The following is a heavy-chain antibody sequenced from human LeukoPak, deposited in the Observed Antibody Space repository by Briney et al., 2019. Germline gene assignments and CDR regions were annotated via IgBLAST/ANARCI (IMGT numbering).Heavy chain of an antibody. CDR2: INSDGSSP. J-gene: IGHJ4*02. CDR3: VRDDDRPDNGLDY. D-gene: IGHD3-22*01. V-gene: IGHV3-74*01. CDR1: GFTFSSYW. Sequence: GGSLRLSRAASGFTFSSYWMHWVRQAPGKGLVWVSCINSDGSSPSYADSVKGRFTISRDNSKNTLYLQMNSLRAEDTAVYYCVRDDDRPDNGLDYWGQGTLVAVSS.